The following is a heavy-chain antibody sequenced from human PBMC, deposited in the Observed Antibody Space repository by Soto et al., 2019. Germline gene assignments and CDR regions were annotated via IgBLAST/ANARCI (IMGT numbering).Heavy chain of an antibody. J-gene: IGHJ4*02. Sequence: QLVQSGAEVKKPGASVRVSCKTSGPTFIAYYIHWVRQAPGQGLEWMGWIDPKSGDTTNEQKFLGRVTMTRATSINTAYMDLNRLTTDDTAVYYCARVSVDVPEWGQGTLITVSS. CDR1: GPTFIAYY. D-gene: IGHD5-12*01. CDR2: IDPKSGDT. V-gene: IGHV1-2*02. CDR3: ARVSVDVPE.